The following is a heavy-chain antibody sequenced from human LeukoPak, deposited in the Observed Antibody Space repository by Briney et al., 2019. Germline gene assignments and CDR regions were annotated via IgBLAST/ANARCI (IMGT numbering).Heavy chain of an antibody. J-gene: IGHJ4*02. V-gene: IGHV3-7*01. CDR2: INQDGSEK. Sequence: GGSLTLSCAASGFAFSSHWMSWVRQAPGKGLEWVANINQDGSEKYYVDSVKGRFTISRDNAKNSLYLQMNSLRAEDTAVYYCARDHPAAGIIFDYWGQGTLVTVSS. D-gene: IGHD6-13*01. CDR3: ARDHPAAGIIFDY. CDR1: GFAFSSHW.